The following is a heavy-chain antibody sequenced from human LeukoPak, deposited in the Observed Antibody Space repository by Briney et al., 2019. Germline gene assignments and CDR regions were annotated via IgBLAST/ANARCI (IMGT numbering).Heavy chain of an antibody. CDR2: IIPILGIA. CDR3: ARSSQYYYDSSGY. V-gene: IGHV1-69*04. D-gene: IGHD3-22*01. J-gene: IGHJ4*02. Sequence: GASVKVSCKASGYTFTSYGISWVRQAPGQGLEWMGRIIPILGIANYAQKFQGRVTITADKSTSTAYMELSSLRSEDTAVYYCARSSQYYYDSSGYWGQGTLVTVSS. CDR1: GYTFTSYG.